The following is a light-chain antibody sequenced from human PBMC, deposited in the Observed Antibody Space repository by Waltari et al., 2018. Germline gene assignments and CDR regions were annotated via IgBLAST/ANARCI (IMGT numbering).Light chain of an antibody. CDR2: AAS. V-gene: IGKV1-9*01. CDR3: QQVKSYPLT. CDR1: QDITEY. Sequence: DIQLTQSPSFLSASVGDRVTITCRASQDITEYLVWYQQKPGKAPKLLIYAASNLQSGVPSRFSGGGSGNRFSLTINRLQPEDFATYYCQQVKSYPLTFGGGTKVEIK. J-gene: IGKJ4*01.